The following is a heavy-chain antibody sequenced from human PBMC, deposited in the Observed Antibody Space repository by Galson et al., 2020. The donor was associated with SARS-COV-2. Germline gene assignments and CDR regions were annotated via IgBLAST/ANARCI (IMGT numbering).Heavy chain of an antibody. J-gene: IGHJ4*02. CDR1: GGSIRSGGYY. CDR2: IYYSGSN. CDR3: AVNTGPDLAVAGTQFDY. V-gene: IGHV4-31*03. Sequence: ETSETLSLTCTVSGGSIRSGGYYWTWIRQHPGKGLEWIGYIYYSGSNYYNPSLKSRVTMSVDTSKSQFSLRLSSVTAADTAVYYCAVNTGPDLAVAGTQFDYWGQGILVIVSS. D-gene: IGHD6-19*01.